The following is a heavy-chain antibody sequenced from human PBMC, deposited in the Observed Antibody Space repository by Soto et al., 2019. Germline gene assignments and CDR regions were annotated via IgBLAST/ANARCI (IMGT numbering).Heavy chain of an antibody. Sequence: GASVKVSCKASGYTFTSYYMHWVRQSPGQELEWMGIINPSGGSTSYAQKFQGRVTMTRDTSTSTVYMELSSLRSEDTAVYYCARDQAHYDILTGYYYFGYWGQGTLVSVSS. J-gene: IGHJ4*02. D-gene: IGHD3-9*01. CDR3: ARDQAHYDILTGYYYFGY. CDR2: INPSGGST. CDR1: GYTFTSYY. V-gene: IGHV1-46*03.